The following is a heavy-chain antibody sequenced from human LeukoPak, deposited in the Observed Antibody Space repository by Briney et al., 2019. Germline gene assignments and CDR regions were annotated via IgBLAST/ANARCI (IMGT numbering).Heavy chain of an antibody. J-gene: IGHJ4*02. CDR2: ISSNGGST. CDR3: ARGGLLWFGELSGY. Sequence: PGGSLRLSCAASGFTFSSYAMHWVRQAPGKGLEYVSVISSNGGSTYYANSVKGRFTISRDNYKNTLYLQMGSLRAEDMAVYYCARGGLLWFGELSGYWGQGTLVTVSS. V-gene: IGHV3-64*01. CDR1: GFTFSSYA. D-gene: IGHD3-10*01.